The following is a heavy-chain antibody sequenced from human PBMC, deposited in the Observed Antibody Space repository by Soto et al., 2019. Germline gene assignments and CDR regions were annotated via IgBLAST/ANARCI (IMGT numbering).Heavy chain of an antibody. V-gene: IGHV1-8*01. CDR1: GYTFTSFD. J-gene: IGHJ5*02. CDR3: ARDLGATPWFDP. D-gene: IGHD1-26*01. Sequence: QVQLIQSGPEVRKPGASVKVSCKASGYTFTSFDSNWVRRAAGQGLECMGWLNPRRGVTGYAQKFQGRLSLTASTSISTAYMELSGLTSDDTAIYYCARDLGATPWFDPWGQGTLITVSS. CDR2: LNPRRGVT.